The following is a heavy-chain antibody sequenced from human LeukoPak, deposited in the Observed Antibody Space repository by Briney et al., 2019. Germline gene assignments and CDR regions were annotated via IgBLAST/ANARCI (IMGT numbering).Heavy chain of an antibody. CDR3: AKLVTMVRGVISHFDY. J-gene: IGHJ4*02. D-gene: IGHD3-10*01. CDR1: GFTFSSYA. Sequence: GGSLRLSCAASGFTFSSYAMSWVRQAPGKGLEWVSAISGSGGSTYYADSVKGRFTISRDNSKNTLYLQMNSLRAEDTAVYYCAKLVTMVRGVISHFDYWGQGTLVTVSS. V-gene: IGHV3-23*01. CDR2: ISGSGGST.